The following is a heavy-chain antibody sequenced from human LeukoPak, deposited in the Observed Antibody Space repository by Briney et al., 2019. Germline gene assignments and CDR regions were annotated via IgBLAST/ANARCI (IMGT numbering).Heavy chain of an antibody. D-gene: IGHD2-8*01. Sequence: GRSLRLSCAASGFTFSSCAMHWVRQAPGKGLEWVAVISYDGSNKYYADSVKGRFTISRDNSKNTLYLQMNSLRAEDTAVYYCARDETNFDYWGQGTLVTVSS. CDR1: GFTFSSCA. CDR3: ARDETNFDY. V-gene: IGHV3-30-3*01. CDR2: ISYDGSNK. J-gene: IGHJ4*02.